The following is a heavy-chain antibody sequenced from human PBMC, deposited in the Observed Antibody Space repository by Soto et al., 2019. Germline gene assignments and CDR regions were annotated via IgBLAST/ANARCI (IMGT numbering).Heavy chain of an antibody. J-gene: IGHJ4*02. CDR3: ARGFQSSFGY. CDR1: GFSVSISY. Sequence: GGSLRLSCAASGFSVSISYMSWVRQAPGKGLEWVSVIYSGGSTYYADSVKGRFTISRDSSKNTLYLQMDSLRAEDTAVYYCARGFQSSFGYWGQGTLVTVSS. V-gene: IGHV3-53*01. D-gene: IGHD2-21*01. CDR2: IYSGGST.